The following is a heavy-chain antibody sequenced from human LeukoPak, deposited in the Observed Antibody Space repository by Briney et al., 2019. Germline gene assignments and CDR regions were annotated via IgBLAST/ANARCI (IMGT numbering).Heavy chain of an antibody. J-gene: IGHJ4*02. Sequence: KSSETLSHTCTVSGGSISSSSYYWGWIRQPPGKGLEWIGNIYYSGSTYYNSSLKSRVTISVDTSKNQFSLKLSSVTAADTAVYYCARDGLSYGSGWLGVDYWGQGTLVTVSS. CDR3: ARDGLSYGSGWLGVDY. V-gene: IGHV4-39*07. CDR1: GGSISSSSYY. D-gene: IGHD6-19*01. CDR2: IYYSGST.